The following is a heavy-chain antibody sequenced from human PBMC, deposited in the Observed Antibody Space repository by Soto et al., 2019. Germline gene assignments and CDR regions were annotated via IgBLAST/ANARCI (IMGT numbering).Heavy chain of an antibody. J-gene: IGHJ4*02. D-gene: IGHD2-15*01. Sequence: ASVKVSCKASGYTFASYGISWVRQAPGQGLEWMGWISTYNGNTNYAQKLQGRVTMTTDTSTSTAYMELRSLRSDDTVVYYWARDHHGRYSSDDWAKGTLVPGSS. V-gene: IGHV1-18*01. CDR2: ISTYNGNT. CDR3: ARDHHGRYSSDD. CDR1: GYTFASYG.